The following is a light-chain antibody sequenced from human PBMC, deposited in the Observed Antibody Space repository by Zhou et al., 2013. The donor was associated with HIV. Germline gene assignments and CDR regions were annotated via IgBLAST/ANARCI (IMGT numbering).Light chain of an antibody. CDR1: QSVRSSY. CDR3: QQYSNWPLT. V-gene: IGKV3-15*01. J-gene: IGKJ1*01. CDR2: GAS. Sequence: EVVLTQSPATLSLSPGEGATLSCRASQSVRSSYLAWYQQKPGQAPRLLIYGASTRATGIPARFSGSGSGTEFTLSISSLQSEDFAVYYCQQYSNWPLTFGQGTKVEIK.